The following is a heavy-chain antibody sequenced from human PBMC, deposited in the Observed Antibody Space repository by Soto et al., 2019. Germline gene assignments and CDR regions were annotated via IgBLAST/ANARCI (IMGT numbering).Heavy chain of an antibody. CDR1: GGTFSSHA. CDR2: IIPIFETA. J-gene: IGHJ4*02. D-gene: IGHD6-6*01. V-gene: IGHV1-69*01. CDR3: AIGDRSSWIGNH. Sequence: QVHLVQSGAEVTKAGSSVKVSCKASGGTFSSHAFSWVRQAPGQGLEWVGGIIPIFETANYAQEFQGRVTISEDESTKTVILELNNLRSDDTAIYFCAIGDRSSWIGNHWGPGTQVTVS.